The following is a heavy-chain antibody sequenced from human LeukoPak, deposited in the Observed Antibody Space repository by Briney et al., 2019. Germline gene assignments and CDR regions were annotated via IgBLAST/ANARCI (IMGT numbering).Heavy chain of an antibody. Sequence: SETLSLTCTVSGGSVSSGSYYWSWIRQPPGKGLEWIGYIYYSASTNYNPSLKSRVTILVDTSKNQFSLKLSSVTAADTAVYYCARSRVWSDYWGYFDYWGQGTLVTVSS. CDR2: IYYSAST. CDR3: ARSRVWSDYWGYFDY. V-gene: IGHV4-61*01. CDR1: GGSVSSGSYY. J-gene: IGHJ4*02. D-gene: IGHD3-3*01.